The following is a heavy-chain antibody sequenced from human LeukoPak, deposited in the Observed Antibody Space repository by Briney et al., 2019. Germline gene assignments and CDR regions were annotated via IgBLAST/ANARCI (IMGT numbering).Heavy chain of an antibody. CDR2: INHSGST. CDR3: ARGLGLSSSWYRPYNWFDP. Sequence: PSETLSLTCAVYGGSFSGYYWSWIRQPPGKGLEWIGEINHSGSTNYNPSLKSRVTISVDTSKNQSSLKLSSVTAADTAVYYCARGLGLSSSWYRPYNWFDPWGQGTLVTVSS. D-gene: IGHD6-13*01. V-gene: IGHV4-34*01. CDR1: GGSFSGYY. J-gene: IGHJ5*02.